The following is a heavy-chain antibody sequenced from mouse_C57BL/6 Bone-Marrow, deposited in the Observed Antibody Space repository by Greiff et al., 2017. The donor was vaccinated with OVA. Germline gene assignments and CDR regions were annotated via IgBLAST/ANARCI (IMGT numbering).Heavy chain of an antibody. J-gene: IGHJ4*01. Sequence: VMLVESGPGLVQPSQSLSITCTVSGFSLTSYGVHWVRQPPGKGLEWLGVIWSGGSTDYNAAFISRLSISKDNSKSQVFFKMNSLQADDTAIYYCAKKGGYAMDYWGQGTSVTVSS. V-gene: IGHV2-4*01. CDR1: GFSLTSYG. CDR2: IWSGGST. CDR3: AKKGGYAMDY.